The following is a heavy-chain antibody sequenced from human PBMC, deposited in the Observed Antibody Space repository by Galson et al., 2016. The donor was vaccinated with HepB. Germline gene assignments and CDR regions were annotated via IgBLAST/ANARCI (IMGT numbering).Heavy chain of an antibody. J-gene: IGHJ4*02. CDR2: IYHSGST. D-gene: IGHD3-9*01. Sequence: TLSLTCTVSGFSISSGYYWGWIRQPPGKGLEWIGSIYHSGSTYYNPSLKSRVSISVDTSKNQFSLKLSSVTAADTAVYYCVRDGYYDVLTGSYNSPFDYWGQGTLVTVSS. CDR3: VRDGYYDVLTGSYNSPFDY. CDR1: GFSISSGYY. V-gene: IGHV4-38-2*02.